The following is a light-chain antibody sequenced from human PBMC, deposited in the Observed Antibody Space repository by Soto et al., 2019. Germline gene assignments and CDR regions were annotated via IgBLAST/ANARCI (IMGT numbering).Light chain of an antibody. CDR1: SSDVGGYNS. J-gene: IGLJ3*02. V-gene: IGLV2-8*01. Sequence: QSALTQPASVSGSPGQSITISCTGTSSDVGGYNSVSWYQQHPGKAPRLMIYEVNKRPSGVPDRFSGSKSGYTASLTVSGLQPEDEAFYYCSSSAGIYHYLVFGGGTKLTVL. CDR3: SSSAGIYHYLV. CDR2: EVN.